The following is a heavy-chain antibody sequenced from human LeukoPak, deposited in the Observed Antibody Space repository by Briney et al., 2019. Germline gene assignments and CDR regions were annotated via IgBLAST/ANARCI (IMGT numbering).Heavy chain of an antibody. CDR2: INHSGST. V-gene: IGHV4-34*01. J-gene: IGHJ4*02. CDR3: ARGGGYSYGFGIVATPRPRAYYFDY. Sequence: SETLSLTCAVYGGSFSGYYWSWFRQPPGKGLEWIGEINHSGSTNYNPSLKSRVTISVDTSKNQFSLKLSSVTAADTAVYYCARGGGYSYGFGIVATPRPRAYYFDYWGQGTLVTVSS. D-gene: IGHD5-12*01. CDR1: GGSFSGYY.